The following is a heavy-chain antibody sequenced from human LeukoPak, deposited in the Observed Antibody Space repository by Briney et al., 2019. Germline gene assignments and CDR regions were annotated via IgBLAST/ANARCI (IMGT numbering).Heavy chain of an antibody. CDR2: INHSGST. V-gene: IGHV4-34*01. Sequence: PSETLSLTCAVYGGSFSGYYWSWIRQPPGKGLEWIGEINHSGSTNYNPSLKSRVTISVDTSKNQFSLKLSSVTAADTAVYYCARARYDYSSGGYSSGDYFDYWGQGTLVTVSS. J-gene: IGHJ4*02. D-gene: IGHD6-19*01. CDR3: ARARYDYSSGGYSSGDYFDY. CDR1: GGSFSGYY.